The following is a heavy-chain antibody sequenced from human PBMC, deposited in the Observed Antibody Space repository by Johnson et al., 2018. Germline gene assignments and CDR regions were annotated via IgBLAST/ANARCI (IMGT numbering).Heavy chain of an antibody. V-gene: IGHV3-23*04. CDR3: AKHYYDSSGHHDAFDI. J-gene: IGHJ3*02. Sequence: VQLVESGGGLVQPGGSLRLSCAASGLTFSSYAMSWVRQAPGKGLEWVSGISGSGGSTYYADSVKGRFTISRDNSKNTVYLQMKSLRAEDTAVYYCAKHYYDSSGHHDAFDIWGQGTMVTVSS. CDR2: ISGSGGST. D-gene: IGHD3-22*01. CDR1: GLTFSSYA.